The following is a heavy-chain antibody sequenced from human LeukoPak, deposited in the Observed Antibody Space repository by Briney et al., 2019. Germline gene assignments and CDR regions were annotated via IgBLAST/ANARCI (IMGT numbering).Heavy chain of an antibody. CDR3: ARGDYYGSGSYYFDY. CDR1: GGSISSGDYY. D-gene: IGHD3-10*01. J-gene: IGHJ4*02. V-gene: IGHV4-30-4*08. CDR2: IYYSGST. Sequence: PSETLSLTCTVSGGSISSGDYYWSWIRQPPGKGLEWIGYIYYSGSTYYNPSLKSRVTISVDTSKNQFSLKLSSVTAADTAVYYCARGDYYGSGSYYFDYWGQGTLVTVSS.